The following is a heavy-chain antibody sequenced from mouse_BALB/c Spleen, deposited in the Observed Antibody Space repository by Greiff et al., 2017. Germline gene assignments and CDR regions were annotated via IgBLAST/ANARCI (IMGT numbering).Heavy chain of an antibody. J-gene: IGHJ1*01. Sequence: DVMLVESGGDLVKPGGSLKLSCAASGFTFSSYGMSWVRQTPDKRLEWVATISSGGSYTYYPDSVKGRFTISRDNAKNTLYLQMSSLKSEDTAMYYCARHETERYFDVWGAGTTVTVSS. CDR2: ISSGGSYT. CDR1: GFTFSSYG. V-gene: IGHV5-6*02. CDR3: ARHETERYFDV.